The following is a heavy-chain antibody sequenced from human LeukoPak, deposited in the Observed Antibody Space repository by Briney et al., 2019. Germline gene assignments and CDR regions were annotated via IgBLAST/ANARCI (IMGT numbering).Heavy chain of an antibody. CDR2: ISGSGGST. CDR1: GFTFSSYG. J-gene: IGHJ4*02. CDR3: AKTYYYDSSGDLTKYYFDY. V-gene: IGHV3-23*01. D-gene: IGHD3-22*01. Sequence: AGGSLRLSCAASGFTFSSYGMSWVRQAPGKGLEWVSAISGSGGSTYYADSVKGRFTISRDNSKNTLYLQMNSLRAEDTAVYYCAKTYYYDSSGDLTKYYFDYWGQGTLVTVSS.